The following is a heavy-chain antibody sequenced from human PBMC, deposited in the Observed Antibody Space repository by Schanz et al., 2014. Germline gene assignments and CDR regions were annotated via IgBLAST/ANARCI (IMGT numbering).Heavy chain of an antibody. V-gene: IGHV3-64*04. D-gene: IGHD1-1*01. CDR3: ARDRRNADLDY. CDR1: GFTFSTFA. J-gene: IGHJ4*02. CDR2: ISNNGDST. Sequence: VQLVESGGGLVQPGGSLRLSCSASGFTFSTFAMHWVRQAPGKGLEYISAISNNGDSTYYADSVKGRFTISRDNAKNSLYLEMNSLRAEDTALYYCARDRRNADLDYWGQGTLVTVSS.